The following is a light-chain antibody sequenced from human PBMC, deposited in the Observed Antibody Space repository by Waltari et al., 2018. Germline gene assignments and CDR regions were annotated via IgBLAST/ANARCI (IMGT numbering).Light chain of an antibody. CDR1: KVGDKN. V-gene: IGLV3-1*01. Sequence: SYEVTQPPSVSVSPGQTASIPCSGDKVGDKNVCWYQQKPGQSPVLVIHADSKRPSGIPERISGSNAGNTATLTIGGTQAMDEADYYCQAWDINIVVFGGGTKLTVL. CDR2: ADS. CDR3: QAWDINIVV. J-gene: IGLJ2*01.